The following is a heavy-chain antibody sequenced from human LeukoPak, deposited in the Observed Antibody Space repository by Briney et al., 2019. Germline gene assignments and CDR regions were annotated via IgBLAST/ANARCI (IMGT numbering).Heavy chain of an antibody. V-gene: IGHV3-7*05. D-gene: IGHD1-26*01. CDR2: INLDGTEK. CDR3: ARDNVGATPFDY. Sequence: GGSLRLSCAASGFTFSYFWMSWVRQAPGKGLEWVANINLDGTEKHYVDSVKGRFTISRDNARKSLYLQMNSLRAEDTAVYYCARDNVGATPFDYWGQGTPVTVSS. J-gene: IGHJ4*02. CDR1: GFTFSYFW.